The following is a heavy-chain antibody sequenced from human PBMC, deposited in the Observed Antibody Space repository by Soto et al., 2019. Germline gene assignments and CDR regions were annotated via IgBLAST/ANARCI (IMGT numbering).Heavy chain of an antibody. CDR2: ISSSGSTI. D-gene: IGHD6-19*01. CDR3: ARGYHGPGYSSGWLSYFDY. J-gene: IGHJ4*02. Sequence: GFMRHSYTASGFTFSSYEMNWVRQTPGKGLEWVSYISSSGSTIYYADSVKGRFTISRDNAKNSLYLQMNSLRAEDTAVYYCARGYHGPGYSSGWLSYFDYSGQGTLVSVSS. V-gene: IGHV3-48*03. CDR1: GFTFSSYE.